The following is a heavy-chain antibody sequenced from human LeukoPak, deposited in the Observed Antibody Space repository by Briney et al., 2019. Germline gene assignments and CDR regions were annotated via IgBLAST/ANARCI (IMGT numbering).Heavy chain of an antibody. D-gene: IGHD4-11*01. V-gene: IGHV3-69-1*01. Sequence: GGSLRLSCAVSGFRFSGYNMNWVRQAPGKGLEWIAYISSTTVICYADSVEGRFTVSRDNAHDSLYLQMSSLTLDDTAVYFCAREGGGSNSGFAYWGQGTLVTVSS. J-gene: IGHJ4*02. CDR1: GFRFSGYN. CDR2: ISSTTVI. CDR3: AREGGGSNSGFAY.